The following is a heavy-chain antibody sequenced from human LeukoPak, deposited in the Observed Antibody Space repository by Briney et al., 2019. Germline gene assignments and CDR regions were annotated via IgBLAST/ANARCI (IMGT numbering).Heavy chain of an antibody. J-gene: IGHJ5*02. CDR3: ARGRYDFWSGYYTGDWFDP. V-gene: IGHV4-59*08. CDR2: IYYSGST. D-gene: IGHD3-3*01. Sequence: PSETLSLTCTVSGGSISPYYWSWIRQPPGKGLEWIGYIYYSGSTNYNPSLKSRVTISVDTSKNQFSLKLSSVTAADTAVYYCARGRYDFWSGYYTGDWFDPWGQGTLVTVSS. CDR1: GGSISPYY.